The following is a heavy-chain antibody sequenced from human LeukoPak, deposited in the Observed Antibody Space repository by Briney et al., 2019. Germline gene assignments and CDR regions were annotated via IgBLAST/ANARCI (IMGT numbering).Heavy chain of an antibody. V-gene: IGHV3-30*02. D-gene: IGHD2-15*01. Sequence: GGSLRLSCAASVFTFITYAMHWVRQAPGKGLEWVAFIQDDGSNKYYADSVKGRFTISRDNSKNTLHLQMNKLRAGDAAVYYCASRPKDSWRGPFDYWGQGTLVTVSS. CDR1: VFTFITYA. CDR2: IQDDGSNK. J-gene: IGHJ4*02. CDR3: ASRPKDSWRGPFDY.